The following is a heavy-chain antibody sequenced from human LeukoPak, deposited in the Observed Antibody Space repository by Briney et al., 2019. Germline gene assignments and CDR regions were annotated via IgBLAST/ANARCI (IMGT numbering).Heavy chain of an antibody. J-gene: IGHJ1*01. CDR2: IRYDGSNK. Sequence: GGSLRLSCAASGFTFSSYGMHWVRQAPGKGLEWVAFIRYDGSNKYYADSVKGRFTISRDNSKNTLYLQMNSLRAEDTAVYYCAKGPPVPYYYDSSSPFQHWGQGTLVTVSS. V-gene: IGHV3-30*02. CDR3: AKGPPVPYYYDSSSPFQH. CDR1: GFTFSSYG. D-gene: IGHD3-22*01.